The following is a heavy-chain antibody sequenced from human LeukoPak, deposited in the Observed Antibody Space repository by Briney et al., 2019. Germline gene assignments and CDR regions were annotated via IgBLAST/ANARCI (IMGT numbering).Heavy chain of an antibody. CDR1: GGSISSSSYY. J-gene: IGHJ4*02. D-gene: IGHD3-22*01. V-gene: IGHV4-39*01. CDR2: RYYSGYI. CDR3: ARGYDSSGYPFDY. Sequence: SETLSLTCTVSGGSISSSSYYWGWIRQPPGKGLEWIGSRYYSGYIFYNPSLKSRVTISVDTSKNRFSLKLSSVTAAHTAVYYCARGYDSSGYPFDYWGQGTLVTVSS.